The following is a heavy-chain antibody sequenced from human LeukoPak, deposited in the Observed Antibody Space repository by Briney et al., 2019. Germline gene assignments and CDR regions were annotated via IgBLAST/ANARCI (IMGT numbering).Heavy chain of an antibody. V-gene: IGHV4-30-2*01. CDR3: ARGRGGSYHNDAFDI. CDR1: GGSISSGGYY. CDR2: IYHSGST. D-gene: IGHD1-26*01. Sequence: SETLSLTCTVSGGSISSGGYYWSWIRQPPGKGLEWIGYIYHSGSTYYNPSLKSRVTISVDRSKNQFSLKLSSVTAADTAVYYCARGRGGSYHNDAFDIWGQGTMVTVSS. J-gene: IGHJ3*02.